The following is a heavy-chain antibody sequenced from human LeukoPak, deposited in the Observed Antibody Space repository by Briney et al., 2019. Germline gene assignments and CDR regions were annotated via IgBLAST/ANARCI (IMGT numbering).Heavy chain of an antibody. V-gene: IGHV3-23*01. D-gene: IGHD3-22*01. CDR3: AKDQYYYDSSGYPNWFDP. CDR1: GFTFSSFA. CDR2: ISGSGGTT. J-gene: IGHJ5*02. Sequence: GGSLRLSCVPSGFTFSSFAMTWVRQAPGKGLEWVSSISGSGGTTYYADSVKGRFTISRDNSKNTLYLQMNSLRAEDTAVYYCAKDQYYYDSSGYPNWFDPWGQGTLVTVSS.